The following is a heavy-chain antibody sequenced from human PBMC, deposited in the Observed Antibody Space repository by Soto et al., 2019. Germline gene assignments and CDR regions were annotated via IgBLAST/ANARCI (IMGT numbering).Heavy chain of an antibody. CDR3: AKVRVPAAMVGFVDY. Sequence: QVQLVESGGGVVQPGRSLRLSCAASGFTFSSYGMHWVRQAPGKGLEWVAVISYDGSNKYYADSVKGRFTTSRDNSKNTLYLQMNSLRAEDTAVYYCAKVRVPAAMVGFVDYWGQGTLVTVSS. CDR2: ISYDGSNK. V-gene: IGHV3-30*18. CDR1: GFTFSSYG. J-gene: IGHJ4*02. D-gene: IGHD2-2*01.